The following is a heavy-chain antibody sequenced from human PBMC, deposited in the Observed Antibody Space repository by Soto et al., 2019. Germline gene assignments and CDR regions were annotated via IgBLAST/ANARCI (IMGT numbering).Heavy chain of an antibody. V-gene: IGHV3-23*01. J-gene: IGHJ5*02. CDR3: VKDLRPSRGWLGP. Sequence: PGGSLRLSCAASGFNFYNYAMTWVRQAPGKGLEWVSGISGDGTRTYYGDSVKGRFTISRDNSKNTVFLQMNSLRAEDTALYYCVKDLRPSRGWLGPWGQGTRVTVSS. D-gene: IGHD3-3*01. CDR1: GFNFYNYA. CDR2: ISGDGTRT.